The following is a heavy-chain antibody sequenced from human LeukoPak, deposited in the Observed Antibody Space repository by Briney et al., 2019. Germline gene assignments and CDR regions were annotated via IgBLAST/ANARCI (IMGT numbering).Heavy chain of an antibody. V-gene: IGHV4-59*01. Sequence: SDTLSLTCTVSGGSISSIYWTWIRQPPGKGLEWIGYIYYSGSTNYNPSLKSRVTISVDTSKNQFSLKLTSVTAADTAVYFCARLKGPGYYYYYMDVWGKGTTVTVSS. CDR2: IYYSGST. CDR1: GGSISSIY. J-gene: IGHJ6*03. CDR3: ARLKGPGYYYYYMDV.